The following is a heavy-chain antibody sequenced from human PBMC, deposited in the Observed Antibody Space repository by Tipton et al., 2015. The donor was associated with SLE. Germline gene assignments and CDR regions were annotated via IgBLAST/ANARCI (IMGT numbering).Heavy chain of an antibody. J-gene: IGHJ4*02. CDR3: ARAFYYDFWSSHYGEQGRQTYYFDR. V-gene: IGHV4-39*07. Sequence: TLSLTCTVSGDSVTNPIYHWAWIRQSPGGGLELIGTLYSSGRTDFNPSLRGRITVSGDTSKNQFSLRLTSVTAADTAVYFCARAFYYDFWSSHYGEQGRQTYYFDRWGQGILVTVSA. CDR1: GDSVTNPIYH. CDR2: LYSSGRT. D-gene: IGHD3-3*01.